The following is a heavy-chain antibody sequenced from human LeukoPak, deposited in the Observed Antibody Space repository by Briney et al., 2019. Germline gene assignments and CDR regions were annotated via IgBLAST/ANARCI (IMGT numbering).Heavy chain of an antibody. CDR1: GFTFSNYE. Sequence: PGGSLRLSCAASGFTFSNYEMNWVRQAPGKGLEWVSYIGSSGSTIYYADSVKGRFTISRDNSKNTLYLQMSSLRAEDTAVDYCARRAGDYSHPYDYWGQGILVTVSS. CDR2: IGSSGSTI. J-gene: IGHJ4*02. V-gene: IGHV3-48*03. D-gene: IGHD3-22*01. CDR3: ARRAGDYSHPYDY.